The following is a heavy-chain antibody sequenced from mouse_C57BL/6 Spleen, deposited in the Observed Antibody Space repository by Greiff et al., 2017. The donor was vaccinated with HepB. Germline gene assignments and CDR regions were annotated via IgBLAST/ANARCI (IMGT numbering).Heavy chain of an antibody. J-gene: IGHJ1*03. CDR3: ARDGDGNWYFDV. D-gene: IGHD1-1*01. CDR2: ISDGGSYT. V-gene: IGHV5-4*01. CDR1: GFTFSSYA. Sequence: EVQLQESGGGLVKPGGSLKLSCAASGFTFSSYAMSWVRQTPEKRLEWVATISDGGSYTYYPDNVKGRFTISRDNAKNNLYLQMSHLKSEDTAMYYCARDGDGNWYFDVWGTGTTVTVSS.